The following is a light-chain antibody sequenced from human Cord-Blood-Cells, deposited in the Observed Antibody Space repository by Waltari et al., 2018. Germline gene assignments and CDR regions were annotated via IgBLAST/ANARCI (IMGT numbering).Light chain of an antibody. J-gene: IGLJ2*01. Sequence: QSALTQPASVSGSPGQSITISCTGTSSDVGGYNYVSWYQQHPGKAPKLMIYDVSNRPSWVSNRFSGSKSRNTASLTISGLRAEDEADYYCSSYTSSSTYVVFGGGTKLTVL. CDR2: DVS. V-gene: IGLV2-14*01. CDR3: SSYTSSSTYVV. CDR1: SSDVGGYNY.